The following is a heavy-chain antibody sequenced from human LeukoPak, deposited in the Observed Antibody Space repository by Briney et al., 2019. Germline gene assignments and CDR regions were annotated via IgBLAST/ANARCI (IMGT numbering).Heavy chain of an antibody. V-gene: IGHV1-18*01. D-gene: IGHD6-19*01. CDR2: ISADNGNT. Sequence: ASVKVSCKASGYTFTSYGISWVRQAPGQGLEWMGWISADNGNTNYAQKLQGRVTMTTDTSTSTAYMELRSLRSDDTAVYYCARDRDSSGWYVGQPDYWGQGTLVTVSS. CDR3: ARDRDSSGWYVGQPDY. CDR1: GYTFTSYG. J-gene: IGHJ4*02.